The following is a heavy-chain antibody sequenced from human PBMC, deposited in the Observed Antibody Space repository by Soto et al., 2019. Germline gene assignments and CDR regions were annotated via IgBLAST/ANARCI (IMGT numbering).Heavy chain of an antibody. J-gene: IGHJ5*02. CDR1: GGSFSGYY. Sequence: SETLSLTCAVYGGSFSGYYWSWIRQPPGKGLEWIGRINYSGSTNYNPSLKSRVTISVDTSKNQFSLKLSSVTAADTAVYYCARLLAARPSYNWFDPWGQGTLVTVSS. V-gene: IGHV4-34*01. CDR2: INYSGST. CDR3: ARLLAARPSYNWFDP. D-gene: IGHD6-6*01.